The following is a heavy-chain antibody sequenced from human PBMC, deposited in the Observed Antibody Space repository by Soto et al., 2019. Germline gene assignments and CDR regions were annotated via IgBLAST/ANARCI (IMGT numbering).Heavy chain of an antibody. CDR3: ARDRPPTAY. CDR2: ISAYNTNT. CDR1: GYTFTSYH. Sequence: QVQLVQSGAEVKKPGASVKVSCKTSGYTFTSYHISWVRQAPGQGLEWMGWISAYNTNTNYAQKFQGRVTMTTDTFTSTAYMELRSLGSDATAVYYCARDRPPTAYWGQGTLVTVSS. V-gene: IGHV1-18*01. J-gene: IGHJ4*02.